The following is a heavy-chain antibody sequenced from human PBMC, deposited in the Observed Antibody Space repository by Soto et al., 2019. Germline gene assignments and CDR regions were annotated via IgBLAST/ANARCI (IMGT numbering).Heavy chain of an antibody. CDR3: ARDTMVRGVRAIDYCYYGMDV. V-gene: IGHV1-69*13. D-gene: IGHD3-10*01. CDR1: GGTFSSYA. CDR2: IIPIFGTA. J-gene: IGHJ6*02. Sequence: SVKVSCKASGGTFSSYAISWVRQAPGQGLEWMGGIIPIFGTANYAQKFQGRVTITADESTSTAYMELSSLRSEDTAVYYCARDTMVRGVRAIDYCYYGMDVWGQGTTVTVSS.